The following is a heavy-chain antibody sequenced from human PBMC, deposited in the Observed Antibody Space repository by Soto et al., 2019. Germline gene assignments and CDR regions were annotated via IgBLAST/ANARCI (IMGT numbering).Heavy chain of an antibody. D-gene: IGHD3-22*01. V-gene: IGHV3-21*01. CDR2: ISSSSSYI. J-gene: IGHJ4*02. Sequence: GGSLRLSXAASGFTFSGYSMNWVRQAPGKGLEWVSSISSSSSYIYYADSVKGRFTISRDNAKNSLYLQMNSLRAEDTAVYYCARGEYYDSSGYYYGWGQGTLVTVSS. CDR1: GFTFSGYS. CDR3: ARGEYYDSSGYYYG.